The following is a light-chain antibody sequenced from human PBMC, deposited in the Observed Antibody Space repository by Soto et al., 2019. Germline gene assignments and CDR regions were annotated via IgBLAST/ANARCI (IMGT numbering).Light chain of an antibody. Sequence: EIVLTLSPGTLCLCPGEGATLSCRASQSVNSKYLAWYKQKXGQAPRXXSYGASSRATGIPDRCSGSGSGTEFTLTISRLEPEDFEVYYCQQYGSSPLTFGGGTKVDIK. CDR3: QQYGSSPLT. V-gene: IGKV3-20*01. J-gene: IGKJ4*01. CDR2: GAS. CDR1: QSVNSKY.